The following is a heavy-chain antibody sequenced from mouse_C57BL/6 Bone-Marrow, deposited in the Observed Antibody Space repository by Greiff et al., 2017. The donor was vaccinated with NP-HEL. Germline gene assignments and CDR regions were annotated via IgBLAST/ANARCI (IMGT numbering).Heavy chain of an antibody. V-gene: IGHV7-3*01. CDR1: GFTFTDYY. Sequence: EVHLVESGGGLVQPGGSLSLSCAASGFTFTDYYMSWVRQPPGKALEWLGFIRNKANGYTTEYSASVKGRFTISRDNSQSILYLQMNALRAEDSATYYCARWRDYYGSSSYWYFDVWGTGTTVTVSS. D-gene: IGHD1-1*01. CDR3: ARWRDYYGSSSYWYFDV. J-gene: IGHJ1*03. CDR2: IRNKANGYTT.